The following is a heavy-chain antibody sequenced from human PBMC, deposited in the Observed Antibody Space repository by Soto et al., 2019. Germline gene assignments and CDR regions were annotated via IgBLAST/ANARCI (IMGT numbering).Heavy chain of an antibody. J-gene: IGHJ4*02. D-gene: IGHD3-10*01. Sequence: SETLSLTCAVYGGSFSGYYWSWIRQPPGKGLEWIGEINHSGSTNYNPSLKSRVTISVDTSKNQFSLKLSSVTAADTAVYYCARGEGFGELFYDYWGQGTLVTVSS. V-gene: IGHV4-34*01. CDR1: GGSFSGYY. CDR2: INHSGST. CDR3: ARGEGFGELFYDY.